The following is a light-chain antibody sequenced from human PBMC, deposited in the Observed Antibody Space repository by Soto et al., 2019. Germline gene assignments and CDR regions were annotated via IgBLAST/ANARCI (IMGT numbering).Light chain of an antibody. CDR1: QGISSY. J-gene: IGKJ3*01. CDR3: QQYYSYPIS. V-gene: IGKV1-8*01. CDR2: AAS. Sequence: AIRMTQSPSLLSASTGDRVTITCRASQGISSYLAWYQQKPGKAPKLLIYAASTLQSEDPSRFSGSGSGTDFTLTISCLQSEDFATYYCQQYYSYPISFGPGTKVDIK.